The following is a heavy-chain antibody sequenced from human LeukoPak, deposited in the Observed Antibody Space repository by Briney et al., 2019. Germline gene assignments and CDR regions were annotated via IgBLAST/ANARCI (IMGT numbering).Heavy chain of an antibody. J-gene: IGHJ6*02. V-gene: IGHV3-33*01. D-gene: IGHD3-9*01. CDR1: GFSFRSYG. CDR3: ARDRLGYDILTGYSDYYAMDV. Sequence: GGSLRLSCAASGFSFRSYGMHWVRQAPGKGLEWVAVIWYDGSNKYYADSVKGRLTISRDSSKNTMYLQMNSLRAEDTAVYYCARDRLGYDILTGYSDYYAMDVWGQGTTVTVSS. CDR2: IWYDGSNK.